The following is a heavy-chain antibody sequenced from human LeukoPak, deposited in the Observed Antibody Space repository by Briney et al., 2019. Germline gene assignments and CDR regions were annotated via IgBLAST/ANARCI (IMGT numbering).Heavy chain of an antibody. J-gene: IGHJ3*02. V-gene: IGHV4-34*01. Sequence: SETLSLTCAVYGGCFSGHCWGWIRQPPGKGLDWIGEINHSGTTKYNPCLKSRVNISVDPSKNQFSLQLNSVSAAHTAVYYCARWTLRVGATRADAFDIWGQGTMVTVSS. CDR3: ARWTLRVGATRADAFDI. CDR2: INHSGTT. CDR1: GGCFSGHC. D-gene: IGHD1-26*01.